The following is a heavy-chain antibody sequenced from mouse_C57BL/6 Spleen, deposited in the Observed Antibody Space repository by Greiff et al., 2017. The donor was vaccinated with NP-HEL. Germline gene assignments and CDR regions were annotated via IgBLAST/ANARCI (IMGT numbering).Heavy chain of an antibody. V-gene: IGHV1-52*01. D-gene: IGHD2-2*01. CDR2: IDPSDSET. CDR1: GYTFTSYW. J-gene: IGHJ4*01. Sequence: VQLQQPGAELVRPGSSVKLSCKASGYTFTSYWMHWVKQRPIQGLEWIGNIDPSDSETHYNQKFKDKATLTVDKSSSTAYMQLSSLTSEDSAVYYCARWGGYDATANYYAMDYWGQGTSVTVSS. CDR3: ARWGGYDATANYYAMDY.